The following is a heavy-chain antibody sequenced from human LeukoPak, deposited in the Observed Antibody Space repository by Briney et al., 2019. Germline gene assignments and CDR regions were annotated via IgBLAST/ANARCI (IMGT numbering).Heavy chain of an antibody. V-gene: IGHV3-48*03. J-gene: IGHJ4*02. CDR1: GFTFSSYE. D-gene: IGHD3-10*01. Sequence: PGGSLRLSCAASGFTFSSYEMNWVRQAPGKGLEWISYISSSGSTIYYADSVKGRFTISRDDAKNSLYLQMNSLRAEDTAIYYCARERSYGRDFDYWGQGTLVTVSS. CDR2: ISSSGSTI. CDR3: ARERSYGRDFDY.